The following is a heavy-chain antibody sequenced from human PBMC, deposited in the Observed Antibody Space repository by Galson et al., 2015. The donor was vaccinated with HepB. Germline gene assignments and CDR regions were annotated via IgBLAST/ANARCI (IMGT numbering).Heavy chain of an antibody. CDR2: IYPGDSDT. J-gene: IGHJ4*02. Sequence: QSGAEVKKPGESLKISCKGSGYSFTSYWIGWVRQMPGKGLEWMGIIYPGDSDTRYSPSFQGQVTISADKSISTAYLQWSSLKASDTAMYYCARQSDWELLYLGVFDYWGQGTLVTVSS. CDR3: ARQSDWELLYLGVFDY. CDR1: GYSFTSYW. V-gene: IGHV5-51*01. D-gene: IGHD1-26*01.